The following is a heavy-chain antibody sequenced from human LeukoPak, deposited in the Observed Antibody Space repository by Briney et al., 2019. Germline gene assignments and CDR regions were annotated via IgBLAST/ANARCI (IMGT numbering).Heavy chain of an antibody. J-gene: IGHJ6*04. V-gene: IGHV3-7*01. CDR3: AKSGDDSSQGLDV. D-gene: IGHD3-22*01. Sequence: GGSLRLSCAASGFTFSRYWMSWVRQAPGKGLEWVANIKQDGSEKYYVDSVKGRFTISRDNSKNTLYLQMNSLRAEDTAVYYCAKSGDDSSQGLDVWGKGTTVTVSS. CDR2: IKQDGSEK. CDR1: GFTFSRYW.